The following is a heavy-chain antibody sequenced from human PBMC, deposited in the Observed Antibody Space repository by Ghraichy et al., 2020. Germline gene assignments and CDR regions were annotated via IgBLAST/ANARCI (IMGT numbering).Heavy chain of an antibody. V-gene: IGHV1-69*04. D-gene: IGHD1-1*01. CDR2: LIPFFGIE. CDR3: ARGRVVQLATKREDNYYYYFMDV. CDR1: GGVFDNYA. J-gene: IGHJ6*03. Sequence: SVKVSCKTVGGVFDNYAIFWVRQAPGQGLEWMGRLIPFFGIEESAQKFQGRVTMSADKSASTTYLELTSLRSDDTAVYYCARGRVVQLATKREDNYYYYFMDVWGRGTTVTVSS.